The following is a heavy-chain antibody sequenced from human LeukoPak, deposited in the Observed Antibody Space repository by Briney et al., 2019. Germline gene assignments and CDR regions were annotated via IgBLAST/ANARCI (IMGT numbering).Heavy chain of an antibody. CDR3: AREDLLTSWVYYFDY. CDR1: GFTFSSYW. V-gene: IGHV3-7*01. D-gene: IGHD1-1*01. Sequence: GGSLRLSCAASGFTFSSYWMSWVRQAPGKGLEWVANIKQDGSEKFYVDSVKGRFTISRDNAKNSLYLQMNSLRAEDTAVYYCAREDLLTSWVYYFDYWGQGTLVTVSS. CDR2: IKQDGSEK. J-gene: IGHJ4*02.